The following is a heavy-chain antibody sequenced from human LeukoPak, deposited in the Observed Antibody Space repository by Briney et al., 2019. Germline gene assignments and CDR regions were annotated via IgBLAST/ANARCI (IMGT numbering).Heavy chain of an antibody. CDR2: INTYNGNT. CDR1: GYSFTSYA. J-gene: IGHJ4*02. D-gene: IGHD6-19*01. V-gene: IGHV1-18*01. CDR3: ARDLHDTSGCSVY. Sequence: ASVKVSCKASGYSFTSYAISWVRQAPGQGLEWMGWINTYNGNTNYAQNLQGRVTVTTDTSTTTAYMELRSLRSDDTAVYYCARDLHDTSGCSVYWGQGTPVTVSS.